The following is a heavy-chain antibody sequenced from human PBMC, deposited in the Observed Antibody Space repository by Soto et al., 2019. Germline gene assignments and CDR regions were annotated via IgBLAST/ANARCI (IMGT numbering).Heavy chain of an antibody. CDR2: INSDGSST. J-gene: IGHJ6*02. CDR3: VVGDFWSGYYPRYYYYYYGMDV. Sequence: GGSLRLSCAASGFTFSSYWMHWVRQAPGKGLVWVSRINSDGSSTSYADSVKGRFTISRDNAKNTLYLQMNSLRAEDTAVYYCVVGDFWSGYYPRYYYYYYGMDVWGQGTTVTVSS. D-gene: IGHD3-3*01. CDR1: GFTFSSYW. V-gene: IGHV3-74*01.